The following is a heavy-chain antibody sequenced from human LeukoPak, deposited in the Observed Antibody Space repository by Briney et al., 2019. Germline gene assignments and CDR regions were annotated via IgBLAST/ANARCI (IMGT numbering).Heavy chain of an antibody. CDR1: GYTFTSYD. D-gene: IGHD2-15*01. Sequence: ASVKVSCKASGYTFTSYDINWVRQATGQGLEWMGWMTPNSGNTGYAQKFQGRVTMTRNTSISTAYMELSSLRSEDTAVYYCAILKGYCSGGSCDMGYYFDYWGQGTLVTVSS. V-gene: IGHV1-8*01. J-gene: IGHJ4*02. CDR2: MTPNSGNT. CDR3: AILKGYCSGGSCDMGYYFDY.